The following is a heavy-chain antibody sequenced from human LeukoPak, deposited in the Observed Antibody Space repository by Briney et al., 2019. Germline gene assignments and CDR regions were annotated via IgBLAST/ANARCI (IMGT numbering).Heavy chain of an antibody. J-gene: IGHJ3*02. CDR1: GGSFSGYY. CDR2: INHSGST. Sequence: SETLSLTCAVNGGSFSGYYWIWIRQPPGKGLEWIGEINHSGSTNYNPSLKSRVTISVDTSRNQFSLKLSSVTAADTAVYYCARGGECGSCDGFDMWGQGIMVTVSS. D-gene: IGHD2-15*01. V-gene: IGHV4-34*01. CDR3: ARGGECGSCDGFDM.